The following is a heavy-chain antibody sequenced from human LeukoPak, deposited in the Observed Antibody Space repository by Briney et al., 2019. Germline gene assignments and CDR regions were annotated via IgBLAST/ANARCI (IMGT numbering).Heavy chain of an antibody. CDR3: AREDYYGSGNYVAWGGAFDV. Sequence: GGSLRLSCAASGFTFSSYAMSWVRQAPGKGLEWVANIKQDGSEKYYVDSVKGRFTISRDNAKISVYLQMNSLRAEDTAVYYCAREDYYGSGNYVAWGGAFDVWGQGTTVTVSS. CDR2: IKQDGSEK. CDR1: GFTFSSYA. J-gene: IGHJ3*01. V-gene: IGHV3-7*01. D-gene: IGHD3-10*01.